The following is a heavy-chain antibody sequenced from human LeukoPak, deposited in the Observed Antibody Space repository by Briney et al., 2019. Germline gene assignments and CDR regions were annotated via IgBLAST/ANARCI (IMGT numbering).Heavy chain of an antibody. Sequence: SGGSLRLSCAASGFTFSSYAMSWVRQAPGKGLGWVSAISGSGGSTYYADSVKGRFTISRDNSKNTLYLQMNSLRAEDTAVYYCAKDLPRRITMIVVVNLFDYWGQGTLVTVSS. CDR3: AKDLPRRITMIVVVNLFDY. V-gene: IGHV3-23*01. CDR1: GFTFSSYA. D-gene: IGHD3-22*01. CDR2: ISGSGGST. J-gene: IGHJ4*02.